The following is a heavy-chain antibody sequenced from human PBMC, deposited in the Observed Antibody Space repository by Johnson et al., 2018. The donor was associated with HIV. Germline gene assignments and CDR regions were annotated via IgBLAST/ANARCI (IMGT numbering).Heavy chain of an antibody. CDR2: ISYDGSNI. Sequence: QVQLVESGGGVVRPGGSLRLSCAASGFTLSDSALHWVRQAPGKGLEWVAVISYDGSNILYADSVKGRFTISRDNSKNTLYLQMNSLRAEDTAVYYCAKDVNEWVAWIQLWSPAFDIWGQGTMVTVSS. CDR1: GFTLSDSA. D-gene: IGHD5-18*01. V-gene: IGHV3-30-3*01. CDR3: AKDVNEWVAWIQLWSPAFDI. J-gene: IGHJ3*02.